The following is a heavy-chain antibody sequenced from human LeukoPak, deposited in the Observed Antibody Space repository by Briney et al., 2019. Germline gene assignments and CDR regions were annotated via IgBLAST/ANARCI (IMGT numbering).Heavy chain of an antibody. CDR1: GFTFSNAW. D-gene: IGHD2-2*01. CDR2: IKSKTDGGTT. Sequence: GGSLRLSCAASGFTFSNAWMSWVRQALGKGLEWVGRIKSKTDGGTTDYAAPVKGRFTISRDDSKNTLYLQMNSLKTEDTAVYYCTTGGRYQLFYYYGMDVWGQGTTVTVSS. V-gene: IGHV3-15*01. CDR3: TTGGRYQLFYYYGMDV. J-gene: IGHJ6*02.